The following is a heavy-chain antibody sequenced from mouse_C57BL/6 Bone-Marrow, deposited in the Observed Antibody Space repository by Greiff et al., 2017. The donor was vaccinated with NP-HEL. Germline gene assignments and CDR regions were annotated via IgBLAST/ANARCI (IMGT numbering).Heavy chain of an antibody. CDR1: GYTLTDYY. D-gene: IGHD2-13*01. CDR3: ARYRYYGENWFAY. J-gene: IGHJ3*01. Sequence: EVQLQQSGPELVKPGASVKISCKASGYTLTDYYMNWVKQSHGKSLEWIGDINPNNGGTSYNQKFKGKATLTVDKSSSTAYMELRSLTSEDSAVYYCARYRYYGENWFAYWGQGTLVTVSA. CDR2: INPNNGGT. V-gene: IGHV1-26*01.